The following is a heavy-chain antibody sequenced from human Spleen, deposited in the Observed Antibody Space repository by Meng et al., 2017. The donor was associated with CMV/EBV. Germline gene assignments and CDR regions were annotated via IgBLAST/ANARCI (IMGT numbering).Heavy chain of an antibody. CDR1: GGTSSSYA. D-gene: IGHD6-13*01. Sequence: SVKVSCKASGGTSSSYAISWVRQAPGQGLEWMGGIIPIFGTANYAQKFQGRVTITTDESTSTAYMELSSLRSEDTAVYYCAREEGGGSWYPNWGQGTLVTVSS. V-gene: IGHV1-69*05. CDR2: IIPIFGTA. J-gene: IGHJ4*02. CDR3: AREEGGGSWYPN.